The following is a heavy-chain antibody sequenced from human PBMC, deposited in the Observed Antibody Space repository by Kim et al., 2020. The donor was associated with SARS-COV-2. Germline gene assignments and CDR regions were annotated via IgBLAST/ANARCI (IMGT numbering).Heavy chain of an antibody. CDR1: GDSVSSNSAA. CDR3: ARDGSSSWPYYYYGMDV. J-gene: IGHJ6*02. D-gene: IGHD6-13*01. Sequence: SQTLSLTCAISGDSVSSNSAAWNWIRQSPSRGLEWLGRTYYRSKWYNDYAVSVKSRITINPDTSKNQFSLQLNSVTPEDTAVYYCARDGSSSWPYYYYGMDVWGQGTTVTVSS. V-gene: IGHV6-1*01. CDR2: TYYRSKWYN.